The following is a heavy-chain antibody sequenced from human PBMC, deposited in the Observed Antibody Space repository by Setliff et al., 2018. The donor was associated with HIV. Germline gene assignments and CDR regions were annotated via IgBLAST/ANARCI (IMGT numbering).Heavy chain of an antibody. CDR2: IRYDGTYK. CDR1: GFTFSSYG. CDR3: AKNFYSSPWSPLDY. D-gene: IGHD6-19*01. V-gene: IGHV3-30*02. J-gene: IGHJ4*02. Sequence: GGSLRLSCAASGFTFSSYGMHWVRQAPGKGLEWVALIRYDGTYKYYADSLKGRFTISRDNSKNTLFLQMNSLRTEDTAVYYCAKNFYSSPWSPLDYWGQGTLVTAPQ.